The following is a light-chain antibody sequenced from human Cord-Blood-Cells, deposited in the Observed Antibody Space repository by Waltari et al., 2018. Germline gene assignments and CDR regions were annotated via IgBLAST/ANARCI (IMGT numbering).Light chain of an antibody. V-gene: IGLV2-23*01. CDR1: SSDVGSYNL. CDR2: EGS. Sequence: QSALTQPAPVSGSPGQSITISCTGTSSDVGSYNLVSWYQQHPGKAPKHMIYEGSKRPSGVSNRFSGSKSGNTASLTISGLQAEDEADYYCCSYAGSSTWVFGGGTKLTVL. CDR3: CSYAGSSTWV. J-gene: IGLJ3*02.